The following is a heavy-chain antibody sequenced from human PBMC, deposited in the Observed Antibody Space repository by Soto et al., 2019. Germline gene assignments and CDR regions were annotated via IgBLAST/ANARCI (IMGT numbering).Heavy chain of an antibody. CDR1: GYTFSGYF. D-gene: IGHD6-13*01. Sequence: QVQLVQSGADVKKPGASVKVSCKTSGYTFSGYFMHWLRQAPGQGLEWMGWMNPNSGGTDYAQNLQGRVSMTWDTSISTADMEMSRLRSDDTAIYYCARGYYSSSWRGFDYWGQGTLVTVSS. V-gene: IGHV1-2*02. J-gene: IGHJ4*02. CDR3: ARGYYSSSWRGFDY. CDR2: MNPNSGGT.